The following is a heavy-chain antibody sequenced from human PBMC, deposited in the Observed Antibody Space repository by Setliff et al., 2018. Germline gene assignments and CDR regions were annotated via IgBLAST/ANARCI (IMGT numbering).Heavy chain of an antibody. CDR1: GFTFSSYG. D-gene: IGHD5-18*01. CDR2: IRYDGSNK. CDR3: AKGRRIQLWLHWFDP. V-gene: IGHV3-30*02. J-gene: IGHJ5*02. Sequence: GGSLRLSCAASGFTFSSYGMHWVRQAPGKGLEWVAFIRYDGSNKYYADPVKGRFTISRDHSKNTLYLQMNSLRAEDTAVYYCAKGRRIQLWLHWFDPWGQGTLVTVSS.